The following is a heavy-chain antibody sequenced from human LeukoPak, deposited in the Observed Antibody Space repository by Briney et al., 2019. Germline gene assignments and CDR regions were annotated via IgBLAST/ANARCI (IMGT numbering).Heavy chain of an antibody. V-gene: IGHV3-49*04. CDR1: GFTCGDYF. Sequence: GGSLRLXCTASGFTCGDYFMSWVRQAPGKGLESVSFIRSKAYGVTTEYAASVKGRFTISRDDSKSIAYLQMSSLKTEDTAVYYCTRGYRSGTINPFFDYWGQGILVAVSS. J-gene: IGHJ4*02. CDR2: IRSKAYGVTT. D-gene: IGHD1-7*01. CDR3: TRGYRSGTINPFFDY.